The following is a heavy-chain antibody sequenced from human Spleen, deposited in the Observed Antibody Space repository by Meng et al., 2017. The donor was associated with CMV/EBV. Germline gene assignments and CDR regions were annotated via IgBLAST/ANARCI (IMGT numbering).Heavy chain of an antibody. CDR3: ARWSLGPIQLWLPEDRDYYYYYGMDV. V-gene: IGHV3-48*02. Sequence: GESLKISCAASGFTFSTWSMNWVRQAPGKGLEWVSYIATSSSTTYYADSVKGRFTITRDNAKNSLYLQMNSLRDEDTAVYYCARWSLGPIQLWLPEDRDYYYYYGMDVWGQGTTVTVSS. D-gene: IGHD5-18*01. CDR1: GFTFSTWS. J-gene: IGHJ6*02. CDR2: IATSSSTT.